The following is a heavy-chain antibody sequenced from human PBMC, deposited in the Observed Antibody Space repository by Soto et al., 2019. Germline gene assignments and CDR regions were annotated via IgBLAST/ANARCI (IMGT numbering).Heavy chain of an antibody. V-gene: IGHV3-23*01. CDR3: AGHGGYSY. J-gene: IGHJ4*02. CDR1: GFTLRTNG. D-gene: IGHD2-15*01. CDR2: ILGSGGDT. Sequence: LSCAATGFTLRTNGMSWFRQAPGKGLECFSSILGSGGDTYYADSLKARFTISRDNSKNTLYLQLNSLGAEDTALYYCAGHGGYSYLGQGTLVTVSS.